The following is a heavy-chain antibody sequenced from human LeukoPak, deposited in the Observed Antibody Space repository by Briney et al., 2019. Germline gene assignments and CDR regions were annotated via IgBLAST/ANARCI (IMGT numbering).Heavy chain of an antibody. J-gene: IGHJ4*02. D-gene: IGHD3-10*01. CDR2: TSSDLNVK. V-gene: IGHV3-30*03. CDR1: GFTFSSYG. CDR3: AREGYYGSGSPPSLYFDY. Sequence: GRSLRLSCAASGFTFSSYGMHWVRQAPGKGLGWVAVTSSDLNVKLYADSVKGRFTISRDNSRSTLYLQMNSLRPEDTAIYYCAREGYYGSGSPPSLYFDYWGQGTLVTVSS.